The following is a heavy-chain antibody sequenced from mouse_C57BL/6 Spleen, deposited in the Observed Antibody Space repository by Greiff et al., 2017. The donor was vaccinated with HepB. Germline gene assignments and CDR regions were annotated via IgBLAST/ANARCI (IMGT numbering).Heavy chain of an antibody. Sequence: EVQLQQSGPELVKPGASVKISCKASGYTFTDYYMNWVKQSHGKSLEWIGDINPNNGGTSYNQKFKGKATLTVDKSSSTAYMELRSLTSEDSAVYYCARIGDSKGLYFGVWGTGTTVTVSS. CDR3: ARIGDSKGLYFGV. D-gene: IGHD2-5*01. V-gene: IGHV1-26*01. CDR1: GYTFTDYY. J-gene: IGHJ1*03. CDR2: INPNNGGT.